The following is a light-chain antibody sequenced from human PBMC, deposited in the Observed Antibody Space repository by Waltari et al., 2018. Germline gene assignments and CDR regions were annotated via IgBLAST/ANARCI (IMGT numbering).Light chain of an antibody. J-gene: IGKJ3*01. CDR3: QQSYTSPEFT. CDR1: QNIGIY. CDR2: AAS. V-gene: IGKV1-39*01. Sequence: DIQMTQSPSSLSASVGDRVTITCRASQNIGIYLNWYQHKPGKAPNLLIYAASSTQSGVPSRFSCSGSGTDFTLTISNLQPADFATYYCQQSYTSPEFTFGPGTKVDIK.